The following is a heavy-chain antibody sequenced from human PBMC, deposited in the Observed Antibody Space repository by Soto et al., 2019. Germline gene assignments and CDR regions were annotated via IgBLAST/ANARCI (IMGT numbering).Heavy chain of an antibody. CDR2: INPKSGGT. CDR1: GYTFTGYY. Sequence: ASVKVSCKASGYTFTGYYMHWVRQDPGQGLEWMGWINPKSGGTNYAQKFQGWVTMTRDTSISTAFMELSRLRSYDTAVYYCARVRSVYYDCSGYDAFDIWGQWTMVTVSS. V-gene: IGHV1-2*04. J-gene: IGHJ3*02. CDR3: ARVRSVYYDCSGYDAFDI. D-gene: IGHD3-22*01.